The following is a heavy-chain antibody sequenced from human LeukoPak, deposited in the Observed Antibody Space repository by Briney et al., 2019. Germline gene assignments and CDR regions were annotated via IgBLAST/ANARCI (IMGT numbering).Heavy chain of an antibody. CDR2: IWYDGSNK. J-gene: IGHJ3*02. V-gene: IGHV3-33*01. D-gene: IGHD6-19*01. CDR1: GFTFSSYG. Sequence: PGRSLRLSCAASGFTFSSYGMHWVRQAPGKGLEWVAVIWYDGSNKFYADSLKGRFTVSRDNSKSTVYLQMSSLRADDTAVYYCARDRSSDWHGAFDIWGQGTMVTVSS. CDR3: ARDRSSDWHGAFDI.